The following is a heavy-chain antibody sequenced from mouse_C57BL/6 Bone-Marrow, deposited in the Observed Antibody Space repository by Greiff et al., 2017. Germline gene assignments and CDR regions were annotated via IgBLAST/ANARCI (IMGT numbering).Heavy chain of an antibody. Sequence: VQLQQSGAELARPGASVKLSCKASGYTFTSYGISWVKQRTGQGLEWIGEIYPRSGNTYYNEKFKGKATLTADKSSSTAYMELSSLTSEDSAVYFCAKSYGSSWYFDVWGTGTTVTVSS. D-gene: IGHD1-1*01. CDR2: IYPRSGNT. V-gene: IGHV1-81*01. J-gene: IGHJ1*03. CDR1: GYTFTSYG. CDR3: AKSYGSSWYFDV.